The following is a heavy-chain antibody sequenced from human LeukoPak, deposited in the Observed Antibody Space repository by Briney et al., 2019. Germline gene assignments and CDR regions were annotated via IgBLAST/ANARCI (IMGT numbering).Heavy chain of an antibody. Sequence: PGGSLRLSCAASGFTFSSYGMHWVRQAPGKGLEWVAVISYDGSNKYYADSVKGRFTISRDNSKNTLYLQMNSLRAEDTAVYYCARESGYDSGPFDYWGQGTLVTVSS. CDR3: ARESGYDSGPFDY. CDR2: ISYDGSNK. J-gene: IGHJ4*02. V-gene: IGHV3-30*03. CDR1: GFTFSSYG. D-gene: IGHD5-12*01.